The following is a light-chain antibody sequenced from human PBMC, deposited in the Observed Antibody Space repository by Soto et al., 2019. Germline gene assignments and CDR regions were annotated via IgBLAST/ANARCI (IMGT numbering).Light chain of an antibody. CDR1: SSNIGAGYD. CDR2: LNN. Sequence: QSVLTQPPSVSGAPGQRVTSSCTGSSSNIGAGYDVHWYQQIPGTAPKLLIYLNNNRPSGVPDRLSGSKSGTSASLAITGLQAEDEADYYCQSYDSSLSAWVFGGGTKVTVL. V-gene: IGLV1-40*01. J-gene: IGLJ3*02. CDR3: QSYDSSLSAWV.